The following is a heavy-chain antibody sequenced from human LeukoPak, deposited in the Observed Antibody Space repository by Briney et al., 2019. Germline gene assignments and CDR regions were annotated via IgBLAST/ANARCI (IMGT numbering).Heavy chain of an antibody. V-gene: IGHV4-61*02. CDR2: IYTSGST. CDR3: ARHEAGSGSSLKYNWFDP. J-gene: IGHJ5*02. Sequence: SQTLSLTCTVSGGSISSGSYYWSWIRQPAGKGLEWIGRIYTSGSTNYNPSLKSRVTISVDTSKTQFSLKLSSVTAADTAVYYCARHEAGSGSSLKYNWFDPWGQGTLVTVSS. CDR1: GGSISSGSYY. D-gene: IGHD3-10*01.